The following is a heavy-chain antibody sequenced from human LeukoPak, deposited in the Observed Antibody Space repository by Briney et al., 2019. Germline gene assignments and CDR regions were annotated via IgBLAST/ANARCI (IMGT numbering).Heavy chain of an antibody. Sequence: GGSLRLSCAASGFTFSSYGMHWVRQAPGKGLEWVAGIFGSGGSTHYADSVKGRFTISRDNSQNTVYLHINSLRAEDTAVYYCGKTTVGYSSGQKPAWPVDYWGQGTLVTVSS. D-gene: IGHD5-18*01. CDR2: IFGSGGST. J-gene: IGHJ4*02. V-gene: IGHV3-23*01. CDR3: GKTTVGYSSGQKPAWPVDY. CDR1: GFTFSSYG.